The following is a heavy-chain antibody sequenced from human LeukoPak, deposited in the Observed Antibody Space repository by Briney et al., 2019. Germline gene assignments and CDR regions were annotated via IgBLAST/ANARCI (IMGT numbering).Heavy chain of an antibody. Sequence: PGRSLRLSCAASEFTFDDYAMHWVRQAPGKGLEWVSGISWNSASIGYADSVKGRFTISRDNAKNSLYLQMNSPRADDTALYYCAKAGGYTNGWYDYWGQGTLVTVSS. D-gene: IGHD6-19*01. V-gene: IGHV3-9*01. CDR3: AKAGGYTNGWYDY. CDR2: ISWNSASI. J-gene: IGHJ4*02. CDR1: EFTFDDYA.